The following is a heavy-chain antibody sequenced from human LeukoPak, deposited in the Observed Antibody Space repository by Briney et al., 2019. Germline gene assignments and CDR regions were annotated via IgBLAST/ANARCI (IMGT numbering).Heavy chain of an antibody. J-gene: IGHJ3*02. D-gene: IGHD3-10*01. Sequence: GGSLRLSCAASGFTFSSYWMHWVRQAPGKGPVWVSRINSDGSSTSYADSVKGRFTISRDNAKNTLYLQMNSLRAEDTAVYYCARDQTLGLDHDAFDIWGQGTMVTVSS. CDR1: GFTFSSYW. CDR3: ARDQTLGLDHDAFDI. V-gene: IGHV3-74*01. CDR2: INSDGSST.